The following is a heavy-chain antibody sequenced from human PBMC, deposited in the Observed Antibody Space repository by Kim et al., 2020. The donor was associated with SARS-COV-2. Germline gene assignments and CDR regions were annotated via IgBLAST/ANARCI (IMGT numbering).Heavy chain of an antibody. CDR2: ISWNSGSI. Sequence: GGSLRLSCAASGFTFDDYAMHWVRQAPGKGLEWVSGISWNSGSIGYADSVKGRFTISRDNAKNSLYLQMNSLRAEDTALYYCAKDGSRGTMIVGDNWFDPWGQGTLVTVSS. J-gene: IGHJ5*02. D-gene: IGHD3-22*01. V-gene: IGHV3-9*01. CDR3: AKDGSRGTMIVGDNWFDP. CDR1: GFTFDDYA.